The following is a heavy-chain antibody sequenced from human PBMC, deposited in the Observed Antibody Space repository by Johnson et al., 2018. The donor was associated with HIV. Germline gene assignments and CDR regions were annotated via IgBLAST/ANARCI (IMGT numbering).Heavy chain of an antibody. CDR2: INWTGVRT. V-gene: IGHV3-NL1*01. Sequence: VQLVESGGGLIQPGGSLRLSCVVSGFTFSSYGMHWVRQAPGKGLEWVSGINWTGVRTGYLDSMKGRFTISRDNAKNSLYLQMNSLRAEDTAVYYCARGGSSTSLDAFDIWGQGTMVTVSS. J-gene: IGHJ3*02. CDR1: GFTFSSYG. D-gene: IGHD2-2*01. CDR3: ARGGSSTSLDAFDI.